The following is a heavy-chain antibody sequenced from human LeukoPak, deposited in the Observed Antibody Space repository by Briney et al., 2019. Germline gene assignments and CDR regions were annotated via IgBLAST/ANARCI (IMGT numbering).Heavy chain of an antibody. CDR1: GFTFSSYG. D-gene: IGHD3-22*01. Sequence: PGGSLRLSCAASGFTFSSYGMHWVRQAPGKGPEWVAVIWYDGSNKYYADSVKGRFTISRDNSKNTLYLQMNSLRAEDTAVYYCAKEGSSGYYYFFGYWGQGTLVTVSS. J-gene: IGHJ4*02. CDR2: IWYDGSNK. CDR3: AKEGSSGYYYFFGY. V-gene: IGHV3-33*06.